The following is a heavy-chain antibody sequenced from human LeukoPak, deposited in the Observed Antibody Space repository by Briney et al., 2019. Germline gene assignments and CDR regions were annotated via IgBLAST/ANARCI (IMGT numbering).Heavy chain of an antibody. CDR3: AKDHYYGSGTILDY. J-gene: IGHJ4*02. Sequence: GGSLRLSCAASGFTFSSYSMSWVRQAPGKGLEWVSAISGSGGSTYYADSVKGRFTISRDNSKNTLYLQMNSLRAEDTAVYYCAKDHYYGSGTILDYWGQGTLVTVSS. V-gene: IGHV3-23*01. D-gene: IGHD3-10*01. CDR1: GFTFSSYS. CDR2: ISGSGGST.